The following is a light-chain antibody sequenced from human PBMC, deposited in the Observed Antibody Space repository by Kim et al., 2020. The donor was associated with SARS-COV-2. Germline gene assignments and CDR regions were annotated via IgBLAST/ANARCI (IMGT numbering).Light chain of an antibody. CDR3: QTWGTGIQV. V-gene: IGLV4-69*01. Sequence: QLVLTQSPSASASLGASVKLTCTLSSGHSTYAIAWHQQQPQKGPRYLMKVNGDGSHYKGDGIPDRFSGSSSGAERYLTISSLQSEDEADYYCQTWGTGIQVFGGGTQLTVL. J-gene: IGLJ3*02. CDR1: SGHSTYA. CDR2: VNGDGSH.